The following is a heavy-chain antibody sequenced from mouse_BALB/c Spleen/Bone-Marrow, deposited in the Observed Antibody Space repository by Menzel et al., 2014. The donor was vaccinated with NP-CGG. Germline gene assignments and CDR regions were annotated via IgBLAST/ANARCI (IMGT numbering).Heavy chain of an antibody. CDR3: ARWGFDY. V-gene: IGHV1S81*02. CDR2: INPSNGRT. J-gene: IGHJ2*01. Sequence: VKLQESGAELVKPGASVKLSCKASGYTFTSYWMHWVKQRPGQGLKWIGEINPSNGRTNYNEKFKSKATLTVDKSSSTAYMQLSSLTSEDSAVYYCARWGFDYWGQGTTLTVSS. CDR1: GYTFTSYW.